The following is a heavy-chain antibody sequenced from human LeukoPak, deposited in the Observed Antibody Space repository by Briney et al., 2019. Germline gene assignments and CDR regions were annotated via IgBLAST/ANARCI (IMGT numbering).Heavy chain of an antibody. D-gene: IGHD3-10*01. CDR3: ASSGSYYKSHDY. Sequence: NPSETLSLTCAVYGGSFSGYYWSWIRQPPGKGLEWIGEINHSGSTNYNPSLKSRVTISVDTSKNQFSLKLSSVTAADTAVYYCASSGSYYKSHDYWGQGTLVTVSS. V-gene: IGHV4-34*01. J-gene: IGHJ4*02. CDR1: GGSFSGYY. CDR2: INHSGST.